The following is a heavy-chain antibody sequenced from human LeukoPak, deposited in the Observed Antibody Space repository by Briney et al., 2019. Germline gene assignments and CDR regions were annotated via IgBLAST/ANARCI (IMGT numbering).Heavy chain of an antibody. J-gene: IGHJ4*02. CDR3: ARGHYYDSSGYYAYYFDY. Sequence: SETLSLTCTVSGGSISSYYWSWIRQPPGKGLEWIGYIYYSVSTNYNPSLKSRVTISVDTSKNQFSLKLSSVTAADTAVYYCARGHYYDSSGYYAYYFDYWGQGTLVTVSS. CDR1: GGSISSYY. CDR2: IYYSVST. D-gene: IGHD3-22*01. V-gene: IGHV4-59*01.